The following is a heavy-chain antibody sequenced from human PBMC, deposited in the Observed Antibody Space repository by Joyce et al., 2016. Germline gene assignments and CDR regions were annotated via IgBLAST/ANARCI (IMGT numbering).Heavy chain of an antibody. Sequence: QVQLQAWGAGLLKPSETLSLTCAVYGGSLSGYYWSWIRQAPGLGLEWIGEVNDMGRTKYNPSLKRRATTSMDTSKNQFSLRLTTVTAADTAVYFCARARRGIILARGEMGEYLQHWGRGTVVIVSS. J-gene: IGHJ1*01. CDR2: VNDMGRT. CDR3: ARARRGIILARGEMGEYLQH. D-gene: IGHD3-10*01. V-gene: IGHV4-34*01. CDR1: GGSLSGYY.